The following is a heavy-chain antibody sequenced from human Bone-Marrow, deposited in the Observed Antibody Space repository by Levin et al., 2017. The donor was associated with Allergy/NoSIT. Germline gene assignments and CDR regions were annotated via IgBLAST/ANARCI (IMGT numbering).Heavy chain of an antibody. CDR2: IKQDGSEK. Sequence: LSLTCAASGFTFSSYWMSWVRQAPGKGLEWVANIKQDGSEKYYVDSVKGRFTISRDNAKNSLYLQMNSLRAEDTAVYYCARDQGSSWYYYYYGMDVWGQGTTVTVSS. J-gene: IGHJ6*02. D-gene: IGHD6-13*01. V-gene: IGHV3-7*04. CDR1: GFTFSSYW. CDR3: ARDQGSSWYYYYYGMDV.